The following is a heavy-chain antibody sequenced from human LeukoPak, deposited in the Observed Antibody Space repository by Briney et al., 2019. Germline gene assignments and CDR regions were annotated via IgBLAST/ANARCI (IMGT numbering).Heavy chain of an antibody. CDR3: ARDIGDYYGSGSYWLL. D-gene: IGHD3-10*01. CDR1: GYSFIDYY. CDR2: VNPHSGGT. J-gene: IGHJ4*02. V-gene: IGHV1-2*02. Sequence: EASVNVSCKASGYSFIDYYIHWVRQAPGQGLEWMGWVNPHSGGTKFAQKFQGRVTMTRDTSINTAYMEVSSLRSDDTAVYYCARDIGDYYGSGSYWLLWGQGTLVTVAS.